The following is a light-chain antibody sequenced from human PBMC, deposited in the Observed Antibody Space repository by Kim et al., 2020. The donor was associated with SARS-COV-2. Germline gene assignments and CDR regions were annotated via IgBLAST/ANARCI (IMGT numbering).Light chain of an antibody. CDR1: S. CDR3: NSRDSSGDHV. CDR2: SKN. V-gene: IGLV3-19*01. J-gene: IGLJ1*01. Sequence: SPSWYQQKPGQAPVLVIYSKNNRPAWIPDRFSGSSSGDTASLTITGAQAEDEADYYCNSRDSSGDHVFGLGTKVTVL.